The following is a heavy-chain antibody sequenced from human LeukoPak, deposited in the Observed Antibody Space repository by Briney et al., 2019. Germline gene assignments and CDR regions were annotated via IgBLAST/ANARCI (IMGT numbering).Heavy chain of an antibody. J-gene: IGHJ4*02. V-gene: IGHV1-2*02. D-gene: IGHD3-10*01. CDR1: AYSFTGYF. CDR2: INANSGDT. CDR3: ARDFSWGVDS. Sequence: ASVKVSCRTSAYSFTGYFFHWIRQAPGQGLEWMGWINANSGDTNYAQQFQGRLTMTRDRSISTVYMELSRLRTDDTAVYYCARDFSWGVDSWGQGTLVTVSS.